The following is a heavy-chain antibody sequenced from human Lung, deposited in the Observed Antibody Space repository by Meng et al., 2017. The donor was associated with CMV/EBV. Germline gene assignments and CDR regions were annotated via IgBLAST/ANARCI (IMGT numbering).Heavy chain of an antibody. CDR1: GFSFSDYY. J-gene: IGHJ4*02. V-gene: IGHV3-11*01. CDR2: ISSSGNYI. Sequence: GGSXRLXCEGSGFSFSDYYMIWIRQAPGKGLEWLAYISSSGNYIYYTDSVEGRFTISRDNARNSLYLQMDSLRVDDTAVYYCARDRGGNYYVDYWVQGTXVTVSS. D-gene: IGHD4-23*01. CDR3: ARDRGGNYYVDY.